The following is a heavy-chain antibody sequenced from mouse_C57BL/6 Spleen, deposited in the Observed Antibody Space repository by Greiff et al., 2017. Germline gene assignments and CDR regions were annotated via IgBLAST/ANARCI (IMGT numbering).Heavy chain of an antibody. CDR3: AREMGHSSGLDYAMDY. J-gene: IGHJ4*01. D-gene: IGHD3-1*01. CDR1: GYTFTSYW. V-gene: IGHV1-64*01. Sequence: QVQLQQPGAELVKPGASVKLSCKASGYTFTSYWMHWVKQRPGQGLEWIGMIHPNSGSTNYNEKFKSKATLTVDKSSSTAYMQLSSLTSEDSAVYYWAREMGHSSGLDYAMDYGGQGTSVTVSS. CDR2: IHPNSGST.